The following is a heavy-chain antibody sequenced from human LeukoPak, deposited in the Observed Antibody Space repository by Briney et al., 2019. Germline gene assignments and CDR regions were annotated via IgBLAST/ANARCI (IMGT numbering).Heavy chain of an antibody. J-gene: IGHJ4*02. V-gene: IGHV4-59*08. D-gene: IGHD3-10*01. Sequence: SETLSLTCTVSGGSISSYYWSWIRQPPGKGLEWIGYIYYSGSTNYNPSLKSRVTISVDTSKNQFSLKLSSVTAADTAVYYCARAMVRGVIITEYYFDYWGQGTLVTVSS. CDR3: ARAMVRGVIITEYYFDY. CDR1: GGSISSYY. CDR2: IYYSGST.